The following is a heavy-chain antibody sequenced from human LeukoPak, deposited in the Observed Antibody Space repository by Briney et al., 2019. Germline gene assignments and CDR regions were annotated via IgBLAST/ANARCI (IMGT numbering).Heavy chain of an antibody. J-gene: IGHJ1*01. V-gene: IGHV3-9*01. CDR1: GFTFDDYA. CDR2: ISWNSGSI. D-gene: IGHD2-15*01. Sequence: GGSLRLSCAASGFTFDDYAMHWVRQAPGKGLEWVSGISWNSGSIGYADSVKGRFTISRDNAKNSLYLQMDSLRVDDTAVYYCAAWEVIAATPPYFHHWGQGTLVTVSS. CDR3: AAWEVIAATPPYFHH.